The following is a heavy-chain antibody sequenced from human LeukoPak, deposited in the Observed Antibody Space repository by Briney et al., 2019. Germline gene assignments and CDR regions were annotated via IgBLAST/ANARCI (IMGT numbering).Heavy chain of an antibody. CDR1: GYTFTSYD. V-gene: IGHV1-2*02. CDR2: INPNSGGT. J-gene: IGHJ4*02. D-gene: IGHD3-22*01. CDR3: ARVYYDSSGYYYDGIDY. Sequence: ASVKVSCKASGYTFTSYDINWVRQATGQGLEWMGWINPNSGGTNYAQKFQGRVTMTRDTSISTAYMELSRLRSDDTAVYYCARVYYDSSGYYYDGIDYWGQGTLVTVSS.